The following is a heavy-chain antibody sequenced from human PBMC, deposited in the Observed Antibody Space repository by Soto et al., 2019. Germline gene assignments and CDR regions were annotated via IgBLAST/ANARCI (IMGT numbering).Heavy chain of an antibody. CDR1: GGSFSGYY. CDR3: ARGLPGGPLIVVVIPSYFDY. D-gene: IGHD3-22*01. CDR2: INHSGST. V-gene: IGHV4-34*01. J-gene: IGHJ4*02. Sequence: SETLSLTCAVYGGSFSGYYWSWIRQPPGKGLEWIGEINHSGSTNYNPSLKSRVTISVDTSKNQFSLKLSSVTAADTAVDYCARGLPGGPLIVVVIPSYFDYWGQGTLVTVSS.